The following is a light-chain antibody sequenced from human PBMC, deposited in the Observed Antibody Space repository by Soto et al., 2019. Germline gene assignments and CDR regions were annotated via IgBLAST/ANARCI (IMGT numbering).Light chain of an antibody. CDR2: GNI. CDR3: QSYDSSLDAGV. V-gene: IGLV1-40*01. CDR1: SSNIGADYD. J-gene: IGLJ3*02. Sequence: QSVLTQPPSVSGAPGQRVTISCTGSSSNIGADYDVHWYQQVPGTAPKLLIYGNINRPSGIPDRFSGAKSGTSASLAITVLQVEDEAHYHCQSYDSSLDAGVFGGGTKVTVL.